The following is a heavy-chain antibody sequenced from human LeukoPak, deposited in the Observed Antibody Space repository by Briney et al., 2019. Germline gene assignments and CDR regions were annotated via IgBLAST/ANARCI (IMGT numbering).Heavy chain of an antibody. D-gene: IGHD3-10*01. J-gene: IGHJ4*02. CDR3: AIDRDDGSGTDYFDY. Sequence: GGSLRLSCAASGFTFSSYAMSWVRQAPGKGLEWVSAISGSGGSTYYADSVKGRFTISRDNSKNTLYLQMNSLRAEDTAVYYCAIDRDDGSGTDYFDYWGQGTLVTVSS. CDR2: ISGSGGST. V-gene: IGHV3-23*01. CDR1: GFTFSSYA.